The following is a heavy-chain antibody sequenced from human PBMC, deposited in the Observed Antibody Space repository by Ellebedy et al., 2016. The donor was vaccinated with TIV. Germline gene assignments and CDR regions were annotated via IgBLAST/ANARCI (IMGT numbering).Heavy chain of an antibody. Sequence: ASVKVSCKASGYTFTSYGISWVRQAPGQGLEWMGWISTYNGDTNYAQNLQGRVTMTRDTSTSTAYMELRSLRSDDTAVYYCAMGTSGWSVFDYWGQGTLVSVSS. CDR1: GYTFTSYG. V-gene: IGHV1-18*04. CDR2: ISTYNGDT. D-gene: IGHD6-19*01. J-gene: IGHJ4*02. CDR3: AMGTSGWSVFDY.